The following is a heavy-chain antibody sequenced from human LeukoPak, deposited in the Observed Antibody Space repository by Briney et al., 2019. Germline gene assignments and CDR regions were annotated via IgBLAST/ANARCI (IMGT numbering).Heavy chain of an antibody. CDR3: ARDWIQCLRLDVFGDYYYYYMDV. CDR1: GGSISSYY. V-gene: IGHV4-59*01. J-gene: IGHJ6*03. Sequence: SETLSLTCTVSGGSISSYYWSWIRQPPGKGLEWIGYIYYSGNTNYNPSLKSRVTISIDTSKNQFSLKLSSVTAADTAVYYCARDWIQCLRLDVFGDYYYYYMDVWGKGTTVTVSS. CDR2: IYYSGNT. D-gene: IGHD5-12*01.